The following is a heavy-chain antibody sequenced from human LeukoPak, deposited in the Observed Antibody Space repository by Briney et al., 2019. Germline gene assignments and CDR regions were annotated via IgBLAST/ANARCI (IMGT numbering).Heavy chain of an antibody. CDR1: GYSFTTYW. J-gene: IGHJ4*02. D-gene: IGHD2-2*02. CDR2: IYPGDSDT. CDR3: ARPIGYCSSTSCYTYFDY. Sequence: PGESLKISCKGSGYSFTTYWIGWVRQLPGKGLEWMGIIYPGDSDTRYSPSFQGQVTISADKSISTAYLQWSSLKASDTAMYYCARPIGYCSSTSCYTYFDYWGQGTLVTVSS. V-gene: IGHV5-51*01.